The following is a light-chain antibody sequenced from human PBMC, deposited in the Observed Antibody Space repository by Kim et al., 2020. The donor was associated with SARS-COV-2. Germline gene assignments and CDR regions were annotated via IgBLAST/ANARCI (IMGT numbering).Light chain of an antibody. CDR1: SGHSNYA. V-gene: IGLV4-69*01. CDR2: LNSDGSH. CDR3: QTWGTGIQV. J-gene: IGLJ3*02. Sequence: PVKLTCTLSSGHSNYAIAWHQQQPEKGPRYLMKLNSDGSHSKGDGIPDRFSGSSSGAERYLSISSLQSEDEADYYCQTWGTGIQVFGGGTKLTVL.